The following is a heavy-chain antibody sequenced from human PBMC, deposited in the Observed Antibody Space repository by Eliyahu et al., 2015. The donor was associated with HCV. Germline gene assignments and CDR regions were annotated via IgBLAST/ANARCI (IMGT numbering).Heavy chain of an antibody. CDR2: ISYDGSXK. CDR3: ARGYYNYWTGSREQIDY. D-gene: IGHD3/OR15-3a*01. Sequence: QVLLVESGGGVVQPGRSLRLSCAVSGFIFSSXTMHWVRQAPGKGLEWVAVISYDGSXKYYADSVKGRFTIPRDSSKNTLYLQMNSLRTEDTAVYYCARGYYNYWTGSREQIDYWGQGTLVTVSS. J-gene: IGHJ4*02. V-gene: IGHV3-30-3*01. CDR1: GFIFSSXT.